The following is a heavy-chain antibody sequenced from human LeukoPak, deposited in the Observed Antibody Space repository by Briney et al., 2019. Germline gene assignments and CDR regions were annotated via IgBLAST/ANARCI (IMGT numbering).Heavy chain of an antibody. CDR2: ITWNGMTT. CDR3: AKPRADDEKALDI. Sequence: GGSLRLSCAASGFTFNDYTMNWVRQAPGKGLEWVSFITWNGMTTYYADSVKGRFTLSRDNSKNSLYLQMNSLRTEDTALYYCAKPRADDEKALDIWGQGTMVTVSS. V-gene: IGHV3-43*01. D-gene: IGHD3-3*01. CDR1: GFTFNDYT. J-gene: IGHJ3*02.